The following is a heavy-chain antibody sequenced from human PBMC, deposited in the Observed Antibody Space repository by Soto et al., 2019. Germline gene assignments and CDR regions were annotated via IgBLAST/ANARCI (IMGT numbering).Heavy chain of an antibody. Sequence: QVQLVQSGAEVKKPGSSVKVSCKASGGTFSSYAISWVRQAPGQGLEWMGGIIPIFGTANYAQKFQGRVTITADESTSKAYMGLSSLRSEDTAVYYCARGYGGNSFHYFDYWGQGTLVTVSS. CDR1: GGTFSSYA. V-gene: IGHV1-69*01. CDR2: IIPIFGTA. D-gene: IGHD2-21*02. CDR3: ARGYGGNSFHYFDY. J-gene: IGHJ4*02.